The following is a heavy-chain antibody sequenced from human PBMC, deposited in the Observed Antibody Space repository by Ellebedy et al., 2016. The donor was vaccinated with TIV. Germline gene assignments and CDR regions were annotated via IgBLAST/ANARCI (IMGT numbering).Heavy chain of an antibody. CDR1: GGSISSGDSY. J-gene: IGHJ6*02. CDR3: AREGDV. Sequence: SETLSLTCTVSGGSISSGDSYWNWIRQPPGKGLEWIGYIYNSGSSYYNPSLKSRVSISVDTSKNQFSLKLNSVTAADTAVYYCAREGDVWGQGTTVTVSS. CDR2: IYNSGSS. V-gene: IGHV4-30-4*01.